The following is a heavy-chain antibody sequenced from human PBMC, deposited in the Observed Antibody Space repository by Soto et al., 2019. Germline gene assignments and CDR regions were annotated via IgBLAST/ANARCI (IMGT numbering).Heavy chain of an antibody. CDR2: IYYSGST. CDR1: GGSISSGGYY. Sequence: QVQLQESGPGLVKPSQTLSLTCTVSGGSISSGGYYWSWIRQHPGKGLEWIGYIYYSGSTYYNPSLKSRVTISVDTSKHPFALKLSSVTAADTAVYYCARIVVVPAAMSGWFDPWGQGTLVTVSS. D-gene: IGHD2-2*01. J-gene: IGHJ5*02. CDR3: ARIVVVPAAMSGWFDP. V-gene: IGHV4-31*03.